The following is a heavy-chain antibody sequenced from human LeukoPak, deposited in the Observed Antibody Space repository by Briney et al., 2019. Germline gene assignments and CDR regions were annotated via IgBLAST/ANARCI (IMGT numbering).Heavy chain of an antibody. CDR2: MSGTGGVT. J-gene: IGHJ6*02. V-gene: IGHV3-23*01. D-gene: IGHD1-26*01. Sequence: GGSLRLSCAASGFTFSTYGMSWVRQTPGKGLEWVSTMSGTGGVTHYADSVKGRFTISRDNSKNTLFLQMNSLRAEDTAVYYCAKDLVGGSPSVYGMDVWGQGTTVTVSS. CDR1: GFTFSTYG. CDR3: AKDLVGGSPSVYGMDV.